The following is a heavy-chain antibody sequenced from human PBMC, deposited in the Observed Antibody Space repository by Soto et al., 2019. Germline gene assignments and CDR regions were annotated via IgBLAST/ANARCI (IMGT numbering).Heavy chain of an antibody. Sequence: GGSLRLSCAASGFTFSSYAMSWVRQAPGKGLEWVSAISGSGGSTYYADSVKGRFTISRDNSKNTLYLQMNSLRAEDTAVYYFAKGGRYFDWLPDFRGQGSTVTGSS. CDR1: GFTFSSYA. V-gene: IGHV3-23*01. CDR3: AKGGRYFDWLPDF. J-gene: IGHJ6*02. D-gene: IGHD3-9*01. CDR2: ISGSGGST.